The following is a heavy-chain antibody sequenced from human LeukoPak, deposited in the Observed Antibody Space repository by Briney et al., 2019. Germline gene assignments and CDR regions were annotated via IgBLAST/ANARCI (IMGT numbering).Heavy chain of an antibody. J-gene: IGHJ4*02. V-gene: IGHV3-43*02. CDR3: AKDHVYGGADD. Sequence: GGSLRLSCVASGFTFSNFAMSWVRQAPGKGLEWVGLISGDGITTYYLDSVKGRFTISRDNSKNSLYLHMNSLRSEDTALYYCAKDHVYGGADDWGQGTLVTVSS. CDR2: ISGDGITT. D-gene: IGHD4-23*01. CDR1: GFTFSNFA.